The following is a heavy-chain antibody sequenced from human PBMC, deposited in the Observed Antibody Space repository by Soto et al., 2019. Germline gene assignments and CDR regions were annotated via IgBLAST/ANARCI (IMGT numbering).Heavy chain of an antibody. CDR1: GYTFTSYG. Sequence: EASVKVSCKASGYTFTSYGISWVRQAPGQGLEWMGWISAYNGNTNYAQKLQGRVTMTTDTSTSTAYMELRSLRSDDTAVYYCARQLAVAGPVSPDYWGQGTLVTVSS. CDR2: ISAYNGNT. J-gene: IGHJ4*02. CDR3: ARQLAVAGPVSPDY. V-gene: IGHV1-18*01. D-gene: IGHD6-19*01.